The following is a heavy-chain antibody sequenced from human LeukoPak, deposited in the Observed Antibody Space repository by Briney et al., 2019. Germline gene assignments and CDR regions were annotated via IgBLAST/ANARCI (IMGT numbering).Heavy chain of an antibody. V-gene: IGHV4-59*01. CDR2: IYYSGST. CDR3: ARDRPVVGTDAFDI. Sequence: SETLSLTCTVSGGSLSSYYWSWIRQPPGKGLEWIGYIYYSGSTNYNPSLKSRVTISVDRSKNQFSLKLSSVTAADTAVYYCARDRPVVGTDAFDIWGQGTMVTVSS. D-gene: IGHD3-10*01. J-gene: IGHJ3*02. CDR1: GGSLSSYY.